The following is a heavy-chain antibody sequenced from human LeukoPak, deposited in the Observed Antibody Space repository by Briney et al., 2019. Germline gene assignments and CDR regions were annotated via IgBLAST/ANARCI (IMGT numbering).Heavy chain of an antibody. CDR3: ARDYDWALDF. Sequence: GGSLRLSCVASGFSSSYWMHWVRQAPGKGLEWIAYINHNGEAIYYPEFVKGRFIISRDNAKNTLFLQMNDLRDEDTAVYYCARDYDWALDFWGQGTRVTVSS. D-gene: IGHD3-9*01. J-gene: IGHJ4*02. CDR1: GFSSSYW. V-gene: IGHV3-48*02. CDR2: INHNGEAI.